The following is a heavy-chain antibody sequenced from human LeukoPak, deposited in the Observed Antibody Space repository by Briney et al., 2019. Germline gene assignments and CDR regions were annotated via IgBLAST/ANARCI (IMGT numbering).Heavy chain of an antibody. V-gene: IGHV4-59*08. J-gene: IGHJ5*02. Sequence: SETLSLTCTVSGGSISSYYWSWIRQPPGKGLEWIGYIYYSGSINYNPSLKSRVTISVDTSKNQFSLKLSSVTAADTAVYYCARMGSGIAAAGSWFDPWGQGTLVTVSS. CDR3: ARMGSGIAAAGSWFDP. CDR1: GGSISSYY. CDR2: IYYSGSI. D-gene: IGHD6-13*01.